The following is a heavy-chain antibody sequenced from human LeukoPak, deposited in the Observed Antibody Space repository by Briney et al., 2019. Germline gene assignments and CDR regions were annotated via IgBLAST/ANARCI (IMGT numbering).Heavy chain of an antibody. CDR2: IYTSGST. V-gene: IGHV4-61*02. CDR1: GGSISSGSYY. CDR3: ARDQMVYAIDAFDI. J-gene: IGHJ3*02. D-gene: IGHD2-8*01. Sequence: SQTLSLTCTVSGGSISSGSYYWSWIRPPAGKGLEWIGRIYTSGSTNYNPSLKSRVTISVDTSKNQFFLKLSSVTAADTAVYYCARDQMVYAIDAFDIWGQGTMVTVSS.